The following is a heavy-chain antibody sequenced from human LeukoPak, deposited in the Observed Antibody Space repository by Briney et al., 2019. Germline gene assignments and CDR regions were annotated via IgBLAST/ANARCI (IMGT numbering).Heavy chain of an antibody. Sequence: SETLSLTCAVSGYSISSGYYWGWIRQPPGKGLEWIGSMSHNRGTYYNPSLKSRVTTSMDTSKNQFSLRLSSVTAADPGVYYCASYYASGVSAYDYYGMDVWGKGTTVTVSS. J-gene: IGHJ6*04. D-gene: IGHD3-10*01. CDR1: GYSISSGYY. V-gene: IGHV4-38-2*01. CDR2: MSHNRGT. CDR3: ASYYASGVSAYDYYGMDV.